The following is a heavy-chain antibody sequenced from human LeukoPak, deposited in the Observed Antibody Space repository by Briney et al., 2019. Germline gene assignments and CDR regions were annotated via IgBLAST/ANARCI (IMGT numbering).Heavy chain of an antibody. V-gene: IGHV4-59*01. CDR1: GGSISSYY. Sequence: SETLSLTCTVSGGSISSYYWSWIRQPPGKGLEWIGYIYYSGSTNYNPSLKSRVTISVDTSKNQLSLKLSSVTAADTAVYYCARVHYDILTGYYPDYFDYWGQGTLVTVSS. CDR3: ARVHYDILTGYYPDYFDY. D-gene: IGHD3-9*01. CDR2: IYYSGST. J-gene: IGHJ4*02.